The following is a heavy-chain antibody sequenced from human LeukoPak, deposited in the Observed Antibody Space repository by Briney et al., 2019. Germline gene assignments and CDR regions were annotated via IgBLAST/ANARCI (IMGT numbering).Heavy chain of an antibody. V-gene: IGHV3-7*01. Sequence: GGSLRLSCAASGFTFSSYWMSWVRQAPGKGLEWVANVKQDGSEKYYVDSVKGRFTISRDNAKNSLYLQMNSLRAEDTAVYYCAREDCSGGSCYEGNWFDPWGQGTLVTVSS. CDR2: VKQDGSEK. D-gene: IGHD2-15*01. CDR1: GFTFSSYW. CDR3: AREDCSGGSCYEGNWFDP. J-gene: IGHJ5*02.